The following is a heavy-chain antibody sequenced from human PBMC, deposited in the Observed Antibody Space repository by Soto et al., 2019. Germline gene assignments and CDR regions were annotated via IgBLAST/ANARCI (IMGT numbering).Heavy chain of an antibody. CDR3: AREAHNWFDP. CDR2: ISSSSSYT. J-gene: IGHJ5*02. Sequence: QVQLVESGGGLVKPGGSLRLSCAASGFTFSDYYMSLIRQAPGKGLEWVSYISSSSSYTNYAASVKGRFTISRDNAKNSLYLQMNSLRAEDTAVYYCAREAHNWFDPWGQGTLVTVSS. V-gene: IGHV3-11*06. CDR1: GFTFSDYY.